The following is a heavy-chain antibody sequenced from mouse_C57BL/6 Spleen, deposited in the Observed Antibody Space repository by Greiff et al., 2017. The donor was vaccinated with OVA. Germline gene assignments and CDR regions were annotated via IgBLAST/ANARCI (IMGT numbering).Heavy chain of an antibody. CDR1: GYTFTSYW. J-gene: IGHJ3*01. Sequence: VQLQQPGAELVRPGTSVKLSCKASGYTFTSYWMHWVKQRPGQGLEWIGVIDPSDSYTNYNQKFKGKATLTVDTSSSTAYMQLSSLTSEDSAVYYCARASHYYGSRGFAYWGQGTLVTVSA. D-gene: IGHD1-1*01. CDR3: ARASHYYGSRGFAY. V-gene: IGHV1-59*01. CDR2: IDPSDSYT.